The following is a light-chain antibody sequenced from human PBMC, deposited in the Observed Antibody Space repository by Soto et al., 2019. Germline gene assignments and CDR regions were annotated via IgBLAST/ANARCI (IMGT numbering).Light chain of an antibody. V-gene: IGKV3-20*01. CDR2: DAS. CDR3: LQYGNLPLT. CDR1: QSVSSNY. J-gene: IGKJ4*01. Sequence: DIVMTQSPGTLSLSPWERATLSCRASQSVSSNYLAWYQQKPDQAPRLLIYDASSRATGIPDRFSGSGSGTDFTLTISTVEPEDFAVYYCLQYGNLPLTFGGGTKVDIK.